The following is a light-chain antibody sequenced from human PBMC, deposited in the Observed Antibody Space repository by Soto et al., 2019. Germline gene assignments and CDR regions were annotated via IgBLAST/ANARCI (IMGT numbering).Light chain of an antibody. V-gene: IGLV1-40*01. J-gene: IGLJ1*01. Sequence: HSVLTQPPSVSGAPGQRVTISCTGSSSNIGAGYDVHWYQQLPGTAPKLLIYGNSNRPSGVPDRFSGSKSGTSASLAITGLQAEDEADYYCQSYDSILTLLYVFCNGPKVNV. CDR2: GNS. CDR1: SSNIGAGYD. CDR3: QSYDSILTLLYV.